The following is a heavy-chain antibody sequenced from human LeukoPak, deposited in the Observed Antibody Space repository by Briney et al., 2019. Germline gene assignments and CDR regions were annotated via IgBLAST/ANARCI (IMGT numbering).Heavy chain of an antibody. D-gene: IGHD1-26*01. CDR1: GYSFTNYW. Sequence: GESLKIPCQGSGYSFTNYWIGWVRQMPGNGLEWMGIIYPGDSDIRYSPSFQGQVSISTDKSISTAYLQWGSLKASDTAMYYCARRIVGATMAAFDIWGQGTMVTVSS. J-gene: IGHJ3*02. CDR2: IYPGDSDI. CDR3: ARRIVGATMAAFDI. V-gene: IGHV5-51*01.